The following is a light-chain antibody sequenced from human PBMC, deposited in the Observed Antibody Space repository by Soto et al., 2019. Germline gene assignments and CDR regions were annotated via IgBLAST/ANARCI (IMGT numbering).Light chain of an antibody. Sequence: EVVLTQSPATLSLSPGDRATLSCRVSQSVSRYIAWYQQKPGQAPRLLIYDASNRAPGIPARFSGSGSGTDFTLTISSLEPEDFAVYFCQQRSNWPPRITFGQGTRLEIK. CDR1: QSVSRY. V-gene: IGKV3-11*01. J-gene: IGKJ5*01. CDR2: DAS. CDR3: QQRSNWPPRIT.